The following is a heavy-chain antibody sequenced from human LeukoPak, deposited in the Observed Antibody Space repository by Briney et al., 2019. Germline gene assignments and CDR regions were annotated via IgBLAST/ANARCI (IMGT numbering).Heavy chain of an antibody. Sequence: PGGSLRLSCAASGFTFSNYWMSWIRQAPGKGLEWVANIKQDESEKYYVDSVKGRFTISRDNAKNSVYLQMSSLRADDTAVYYCATDVLGGFFDYWGQGTLVTVSS. CDR3: ATDVLGGFFDY. CDR1: GFTFSNYW. J-gene: IGHJ4*02. CDR2: IKQDESEK. D-gene: IGHD1-26*01. V-gene: IGHV3-7*01.